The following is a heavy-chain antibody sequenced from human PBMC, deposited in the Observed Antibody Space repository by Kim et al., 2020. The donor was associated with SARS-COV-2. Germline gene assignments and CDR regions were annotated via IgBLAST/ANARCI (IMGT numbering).Heavy chain of an antibody. V-gene: IGHV1-3*01. D-gene: IGHD6-6*01. Sequence: SPKFKGRVTLTRDTSASTAYMELSSLRSEDAAVYYCARSYSSSSRSRMDVWGQGTTVTVSS. J-gene: IGHJ6*02. CDR3: ARSYSSSSRSRMDV.